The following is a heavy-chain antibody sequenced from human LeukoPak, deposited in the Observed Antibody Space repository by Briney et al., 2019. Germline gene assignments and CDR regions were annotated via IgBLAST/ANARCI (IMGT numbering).Heavy chain of an antibody. D-gene: IGHD3-10*01. Sequence: SGGSLRLSCAASGFTFSSYWMSWVRQAPGKGLEWVANINQDGSEKYYVDSVKGRFTICRDNAKNSLYVQMNSLRAEDTAVYYCARDDSGFGEILFDYWGQGTLVTVSS. J-gene: IGHJ4*02. V-gene: IGHV3-7*03. CDR2: INQDGSEK. CDR3: ARDDSGFGEILFDY. CDR1: GFTFSSYW.